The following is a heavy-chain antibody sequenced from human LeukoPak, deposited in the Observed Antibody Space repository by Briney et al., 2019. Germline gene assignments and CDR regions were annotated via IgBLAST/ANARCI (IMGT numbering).Heavy chain of an antibody. CDR3: ARDSGSAYYGVDF. V-gene: IGHV3-30*03. CDR1: GFIFSTSG. Sequence: GGSLRFSCAASGFIFSTSGLHWVRQAPGKGLEWVAVIAYDGSHKYYADSVKGRITISRDNSKNTLYLQMNSLRAEDTAVYYCARDSGSAYYGVDFWGQGTLVTVSS. D-gene: IGHD3-3*01. J-gene: IGHJ4*02. CDR2: IAYDGSHK.